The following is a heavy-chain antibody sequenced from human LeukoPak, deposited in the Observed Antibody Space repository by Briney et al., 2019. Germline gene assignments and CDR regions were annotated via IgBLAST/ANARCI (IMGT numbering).Heavy chain of an antibody. J-gene: IGHJ4*02. V-gene: IGHV1-69*05. Sequence: ASVKVSCKASGGTFSSYAISWVRQAPGQGLEWMGGIIPIFGTANYAQKFQGRVTITTDESTSTAYMELSSLRSEDTAVYYCARIEYSGSYYGAFDYWGQGTLVTVSP. CDR2: IIPIFGTA. CDR3: ARIEYSGSYYGAFDY. CDR1: GGTFSSYA. D-gene: IGHD1-26*01.